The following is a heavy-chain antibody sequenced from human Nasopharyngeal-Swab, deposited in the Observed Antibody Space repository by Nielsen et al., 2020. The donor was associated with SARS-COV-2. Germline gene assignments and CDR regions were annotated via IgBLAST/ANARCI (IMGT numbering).Heavy chain of an antibody. J-gene: IGHJ4*02. CDR3: AKDYYDSSGYYYV. D-gene: IGHD3-22*01. CDR2: ISGSGGST. V-gene: IGHV3-23*01. CDR1: GFTFSSYA. Sequence: GESLKISCAAFGFTFSSYAMSWVRQALGKGLEWVSAISGSGGSTYYADSVKGRFTISRDSSKNTLYLQMNSLRAEDTAVYYCAKDYYDSSGYYYVWGQGTLVTVSS.